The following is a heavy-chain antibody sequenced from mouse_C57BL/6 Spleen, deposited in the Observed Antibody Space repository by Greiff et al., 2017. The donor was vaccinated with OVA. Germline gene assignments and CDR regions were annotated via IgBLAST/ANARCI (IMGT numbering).Heavy chain of an antibody. D-gene: IGHD2-1*01. Sequence: EVKLVESGGGLVKPGGSLKLSCAASGFTFSSYTMSWVRQTPEKRLEWVATISGGGGNTYYPDSVKGRFTISRDNAKNTLYLQMSSLRSEDTAVYYCARHVYYGNNYAMDYWGQGTSVAVSS. CDR2: ISGGGGNT. CDR3: ARHVYYGNNYAMDY. J-gene: IGHJ4*01. CDR1: GFTFSSYT. V-gene: IGHV5-9*04.